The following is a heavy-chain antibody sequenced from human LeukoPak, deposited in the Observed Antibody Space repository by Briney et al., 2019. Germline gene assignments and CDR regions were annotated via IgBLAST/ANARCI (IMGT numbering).Heavy chain of an antibody. CDR3: AKGYCSGGSCYSGLFDY. Sequence: GGSLRLSCAASGFIFSSYAMSWVRQVPGKGLECVSAISSSGGRTYYADSVKGRFTISRDNSENTVYLKMNSLRAKDTAVYYCAKGYCSGGSCYSGLFDYWGQGTLVTVSS. V-gene: IGHV3-23*01. CDR2: ISSSGGRT. D-gene: IGHD2-15*01. CDR1: GFIFSSYA. J-gene: IGHJ4*02.